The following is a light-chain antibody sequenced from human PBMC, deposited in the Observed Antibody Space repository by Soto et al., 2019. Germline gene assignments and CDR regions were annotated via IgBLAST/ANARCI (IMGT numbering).Light chain of an antibody. CDR1: QSVSSSY. Sequence: IMLTQSPATLSLSPGERATLYCRTGQSVSSSYLAWYQQKPGQAPRLLIYGASSRATGIPDRFSGSGSGTDFTLTISRLEPEDFAVYYCQQRSNWPPGLTFGGGTKVDIK. CDR3: QQRSNWPPGLT. J-gene: IGKJ4*01. CDR2: GAS. V-gene: IGKV3D-20*02.